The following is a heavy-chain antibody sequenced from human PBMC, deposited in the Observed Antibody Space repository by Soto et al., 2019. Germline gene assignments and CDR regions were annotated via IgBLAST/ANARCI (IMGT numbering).Heavy chain of an antibody. J-gene: IGHJ4*02. V-gene: IGHV3-15*01. CDR3: TTLYQGISN. D-gene: IGHD1-20*01. CDR1: GFTFSYAW. CDR2: IKSKTDAETT. Sequence: EVQLVESGGGLVKPGGSLRLSCAASGFTFSYAWMSWVRQTPGKGLEWVGRIKSKTDAETTDYAAPVKGRFTISRDDSKNALYLQMNSLKTEDTAVYYCTTLYQGISNWGQGTLDTVSS.